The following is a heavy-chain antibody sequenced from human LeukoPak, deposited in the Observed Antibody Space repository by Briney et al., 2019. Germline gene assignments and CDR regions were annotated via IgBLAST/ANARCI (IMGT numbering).Heavy chain of an antibody. D-gene: IGHD3-10*01. CDR3: TTGLLWFGELLTGDAFDI. Sequence: GGSLRLSCAASGFTFSNAWMSWVRQAPGKGLEGVGRIKSKTDGGTTDYAAPVKGIFTISRDDSKNTLYLQMNSLKTEDTAVYYCTTGLLWFGELLTGDAFDIWGQGTMVTVSS. V-gene: IGHV3-15*01. J-gene: IGHJ3*02. CDR2: IKSKTDGGTT. CDR1: GFTFSNAW.